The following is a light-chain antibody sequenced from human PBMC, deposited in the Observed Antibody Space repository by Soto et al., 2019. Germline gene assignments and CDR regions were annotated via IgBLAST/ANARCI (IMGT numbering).Light chain of an antibody. CDR3: QQYKSYLRT. J-gene: IGKJ1*01. Sequence: DIQMTQSPSTLSASVGDRVTITCRAGQSINKWLAWYQQKPGRAPKLLIYAASTLESGVSSRFSGRGSGTEFTLTINSLQPEDFATYYCQQYKSYLRTFGQGTKVDIK. V-gene: IGKV1-5*01. CDR2: AAS. CDR1: QSINKW.